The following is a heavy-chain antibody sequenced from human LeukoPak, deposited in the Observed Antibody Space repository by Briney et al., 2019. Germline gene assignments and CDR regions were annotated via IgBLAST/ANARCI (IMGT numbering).Heavy chain of an antibody. V-gene: IGHV3-7*01. J-gene: IGHJ4*02. CDR3: PRAPGLSFWDY. CDR1: GFTFNTYW. D-gene: IGHD3-16*02. Sequence: GGSLRLSCAASGFTFNTYWMNWVRQAPGKGLEGVASINQDGSEKKYVDSVKGRFTISRDNARNSLYLQMNSLRAEDTALYYCPRAPGLSFWDYWGQGTLVTVSS. CDR2: INQDGSEK.